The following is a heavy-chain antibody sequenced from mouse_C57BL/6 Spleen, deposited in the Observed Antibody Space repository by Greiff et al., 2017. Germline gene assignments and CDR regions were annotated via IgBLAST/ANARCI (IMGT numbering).Heavy chain of an antibody. V-gene: IGHV1-66*01. CDR1: GYSFTSYY. J-gene: IGHJ4*01. Sequence: VQLQQSGPELVKPGASVKISCKASGYSFTSYYIHWVKQRPGQGLEWIGWLYPGSGNTKYNEKIKGKAPLTADTSSSTAYMQLISLTSEDSAVYYCARLSGISYDYAMDYWGQGTSVTVSS. CDR2: LYPGSGNT. D-gene: IGHD1-1*01. CDR3: ARLSGISYDYAMDY.